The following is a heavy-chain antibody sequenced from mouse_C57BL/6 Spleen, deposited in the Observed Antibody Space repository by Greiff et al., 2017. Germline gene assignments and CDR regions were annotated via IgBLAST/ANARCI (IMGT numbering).Heavy chain of an antibody. D-gene: IGHD1-1*01. CDR2: ISYDGSN. Sequence: DVKLQESGPGLVKPSQSLSLTCSVTGYSITSGYYWNWIRQFPGNKLEWMGYISYDGSNNYNPSLKNRISITRDTSKNQFFLKLNSVTTEDTATYYCARAVDYAMDYWGQGTSVTVSA. CDR3: ARAVDYAMDY. J-gene: IGHJ4*01. CDR1: GYSITSGYY. V-gene: IGHV3-6*01.